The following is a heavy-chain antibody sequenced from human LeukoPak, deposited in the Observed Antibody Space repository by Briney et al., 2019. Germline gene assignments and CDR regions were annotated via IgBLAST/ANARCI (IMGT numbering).Heavy chain of an antibody. CDR3: ARARAGTNSFDY. V-gene: IGHV1-2*06. CDR1: GYTFTGYY. CDR2: INPNSGGT. D-gene: IGHD6-19*01. Sequence: ASVKVSCKASGYTFTGYYMHWVRQAPGQGLEWMGRINPNSGGTNYAQKFQGRVTMTRDTSISTAYMELSRLRSDDTAVYYCARARAGTNSFDYWGQGTLVTVSS. J-gene: IGHJ4*02.